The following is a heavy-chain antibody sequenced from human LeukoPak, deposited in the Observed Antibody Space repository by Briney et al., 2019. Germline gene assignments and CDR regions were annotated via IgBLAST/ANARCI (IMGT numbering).Heavy chain of an antibody. CDR1: VYTFTSYG. D-gene: IGHD6-19*01. CDR2: INPNSGGT. CDR3: ARGRIAVAGTYYYYYMDV. J-gene: IGHJ6*03. Sequence: ASVKVSCKASVYTFTSYGISWVRQAPGQGLEWMGWINPNSGGTNYAQKFQGRVTMTRDTSISTAYMELSRLRSDDTAVYYCARGRIAVAGTYYYYYMDVWGKGTTVTVSS. V-gene: IGHV1-2*02.